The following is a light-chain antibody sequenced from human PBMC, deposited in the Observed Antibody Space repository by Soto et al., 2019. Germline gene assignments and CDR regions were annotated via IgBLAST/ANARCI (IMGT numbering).Light chain of an antibody. J-gene: IGKJ4*01. CDR1: QSVSSSY. Sequence: EIVLTQSPGTLSLSPGERATLSCRASQSVSSSYLGWYQQKPGQAPRLLIYGASNRATGIPDRFSGIGSGTDFTLTISRLEPEDFAVYYCQHYGRSTLTFGEGTKVEIK. CDR2: GAS. CDR3: QHYGRSTLT. V-gene: IGKV3-20*01.